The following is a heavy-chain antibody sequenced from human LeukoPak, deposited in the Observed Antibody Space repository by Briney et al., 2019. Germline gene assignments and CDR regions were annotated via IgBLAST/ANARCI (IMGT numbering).Heavy chain of an antibody. CDR3: AREDYDSSGYPFDY. J-gene: IGHJ4*02. CDR2: IYSGGST. D-gene: IGHD3-22*01. CDR1: GFTVSSNY. V-gene: IGHV3-53*04. Sequence: PGGSLRLSCAASGFTVSSNYMSWVRQAPGKGLEWVSVIYSGGSTYYADSVKGRFTISRHNSKNTLYLQMNSLRAEDTAVYYCAREDYDSSGYPFDYWGQGTLVTVSS.